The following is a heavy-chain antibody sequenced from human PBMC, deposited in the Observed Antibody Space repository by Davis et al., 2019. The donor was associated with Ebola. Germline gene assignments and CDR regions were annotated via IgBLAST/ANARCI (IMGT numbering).Heavy chain of an antibody. CDR1: GFTFSSYG. V-gene: IGHV3-30*18. J-gene: IGHJ6*02. CDR3: AKDPGYCSGGSCILYYYYGMDV. CDR2: ISYDGSNK. Sequence: GESLKIPCAASGFTFSSYGMHWVRQAPGKGLEWVAVISYDGSNKYYAYSVKGRFTISRDNSKNTLYPQMNSLRAEDTAVYYCAKDPGYCSGGSCILYYYYGMDVWGQGTTVTVSS. D-gene: IGHD2-15*01.